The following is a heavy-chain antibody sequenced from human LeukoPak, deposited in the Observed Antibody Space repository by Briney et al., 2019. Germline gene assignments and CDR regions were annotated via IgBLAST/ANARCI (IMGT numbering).Heavy chain of an antibody. V-gene: IGHV1-3*01. CDR1: GYTFTSYA. CDR2: INAGNGNT. Sequence: ASVKVSCKASGYTFTSYAMHWVRQAPGQRLEWMGWINAGNGNTKYSQKFQGRVTITRDTSASTAYMELSSLRSEDTAVYYCARDSSAKYYYDSSGCPDYWGQGTLVTVSS. J-gene: IGHJ4*02. D-gene: IGHD3-22*01. CDR3: ARDSSAKYYYDSSGCPDY.